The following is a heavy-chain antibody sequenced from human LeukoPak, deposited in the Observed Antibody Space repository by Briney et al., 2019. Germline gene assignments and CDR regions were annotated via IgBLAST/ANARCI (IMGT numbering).Heavy chain of an antibody. V-gene: IGHV4-4*02. D-gene: IGHD3-9*01. CDR1: GGSISSSNW. CDR3: ARKDGDW. CDR2: IFHDGTT. J-gene: IGHJ4*02. Sequence: SETLSLTCAVSGGSISSSNWWSWVRQPPGKGLEWIGDIFHDGTTNFNPSLKSRLTISTDKSKNQFSLKLSSVTAADTAVYYCARKDGDWWGQGTLVTVSS.